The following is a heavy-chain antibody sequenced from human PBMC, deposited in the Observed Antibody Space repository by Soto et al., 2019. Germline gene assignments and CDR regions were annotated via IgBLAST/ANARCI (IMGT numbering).Heavy chain of an antibody. CDR2: MNPNSGNT. Sequence: SVWVSCKTSGDTFTSYDINWVRPATGQGLEGMGWMNPNSGNTGYAQKFQGRVTMTRNTSISTAYMELSSLRSEDTAVYYCAIGSKYYYHSSGSPFDYWGQG. V-gene: IGHV1-8*01. J-gene: IGHJ4*02. CDR1: GDTFTSYD. CDR3: AIGSKYYYHSSGSPFDY. D-gene: IGHD3-22*01.